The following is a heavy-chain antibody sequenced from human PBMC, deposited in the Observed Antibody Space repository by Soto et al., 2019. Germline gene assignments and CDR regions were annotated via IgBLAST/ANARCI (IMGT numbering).Heavy chain of an antibody. CDR2: IMPIFRKA. J-gene: IGHJ6*02. Sequence: QVQLEQSGAEVKKPGSSVKVSCKASGGTFSTSAISWVRQAPGQGLEWMGGIMPIFRKADYAQKFQGRVTITADESTSTADMELSGLRSDDTAVYYCARDKDRQQLGGNYYYILDVWGQGTTVTVSS. V-gene: IGHV1-69*12. D-gene: IGHD1-1*01. CDR1: GGTFSTSA. CDR3: ARDKDRQQLGGNYYYILDV.